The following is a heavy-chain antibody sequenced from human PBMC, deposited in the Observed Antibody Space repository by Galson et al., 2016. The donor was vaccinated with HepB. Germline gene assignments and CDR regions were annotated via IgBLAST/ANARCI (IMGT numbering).Heavy chain of an antibody. CDR2: IIPIFGTA. J-gene: IGHJ6*02. D-gene: IGHD3-3*01. Sequence: SVKVSCKASGGTFSSYAISWVRQAPGQGLEWMGGIIPIFGTANYAQKFQGRVTITADESTSTAYMELSSLRSEDTAVYYCARGLGTIFGVVITDYYYYGVDVWGQGTTVTVSS. V-gene: IGHV1-69*13. CDR3: ARGLGTIFGVVITDYYYYGVDV. CDR1: GGTFSSYA.